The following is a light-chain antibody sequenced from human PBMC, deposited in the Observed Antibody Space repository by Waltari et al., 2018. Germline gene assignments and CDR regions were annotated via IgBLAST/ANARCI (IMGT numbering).Light chain of an antibody. CDR3: SSRDMNHVV. V-gene: IGLV3-19*01. J-gene: IGLJ2*01. CDR2: GKN. CDR1: SLRNYH. Sequence: SSELTQDPAVSVALGQTVRITCQGDSLRNYHASWYQQKPGQAPILVIFGKNNRPGGMPDRFSGSDSGNAAALSITGAQAGDEAYYYCSSRDMNHVVFGGGTKLTGL.